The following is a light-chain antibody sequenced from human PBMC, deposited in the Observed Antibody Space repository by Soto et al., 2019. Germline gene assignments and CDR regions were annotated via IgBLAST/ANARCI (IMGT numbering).Light chain of an antibody. J-gene: IGKJ1*01. CDR1: QSVSLS. CDR3: QQYGSSPWT. CDR2: DAS. Sequence: EIVLTQSPATLSLSPGGRATPSCRASQSVSLSLAWYQQKPGQAPRLLIFDASYRATGIPDRFSGSGSATDFTLTISRLEPEDFAVYYCQQYGSSPWTSGQGTKVDIK. V-gene: IGKV3-20*01.